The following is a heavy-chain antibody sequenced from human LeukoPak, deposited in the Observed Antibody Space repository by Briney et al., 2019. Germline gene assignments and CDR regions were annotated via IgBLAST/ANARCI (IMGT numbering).Heavy chain of an antibody. J-gene: IGHJ4*02. D-gene: IGHD3-22*01. Sequence: PGGSLRLSCAASGFTFSSYSMNWVRQAAGKGLEWVSFISSSSSTIYYADSVKGRFTISRDNAKNSLSLQMNSLRAEDTAVYYCARGPLHYYDSSGYYYVGYTLDYWGQGTLVTVSS. CDR3: ARGPLHYYDSSGYYYVGYTLDY. V-gene: IGHV3-48*04. CDR1: GFTFSSYS. CDR2: ISSSSSTI.